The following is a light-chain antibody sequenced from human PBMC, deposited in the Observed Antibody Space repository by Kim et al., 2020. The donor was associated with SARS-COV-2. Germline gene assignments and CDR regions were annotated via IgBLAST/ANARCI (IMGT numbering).Light chain of an antibody. CDR1: QSVSSY. CDR2: DVS. Sequence: SLSPGERVTLSCRASQSVSSYLAWYQQKPGQALRLLIYDVSSRATGIPARFSGSGSGTDFTLTISSLEPEDFAVYYCQQRSNLITFGQGTRLEIK. CDR3: QQRSNLIT. V-gene: IGKV3-11*01. J-gene: IGKJ5*01.